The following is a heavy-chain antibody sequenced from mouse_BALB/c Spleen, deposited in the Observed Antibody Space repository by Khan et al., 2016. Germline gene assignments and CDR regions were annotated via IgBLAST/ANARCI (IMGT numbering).Heavy chain of an antibody. CDR2: IDPANGNT. J-gene: IGHJ3*01. D-gene: IGHD2-4*01. Sequence: VQLQQSGAELVKPGASVKLSCTASGFNIKDTYMHWVKQRPEQGLEWIGRIDPANGNTKYDPKFQGKATITADTSSNTAYLQLSSLTSEDPAVYYCARSPYDYDVWFAYWAQGTLVTVSA. CDR3: ARSPYDYDVWFAY. CDR1: GFNIKDTY. V-gene: IGHV14-3*02.